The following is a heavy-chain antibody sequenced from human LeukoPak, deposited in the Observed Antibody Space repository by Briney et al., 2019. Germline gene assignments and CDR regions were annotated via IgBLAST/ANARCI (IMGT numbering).Heavy chain of an antibody. Sequence: SGGSLRLSCAASGVTFGDYAMHWVRQAPGKGLEWVSGISWNSGSIGYADSVKGRFTISRDNAKNSLYLQMNSLRAEDMALYYCAKDIGALGFCGSTSCPYYFDYWGQGTLVTVSS. V-gene: IGHV3-9*03. J-gene: IGHJ4*02. CDR2: ISWNSGSI. CDR3: AKDIGALGFCGSTSCPYYFDY. CDR1: GVTFGDYA. D-gene: IGHD2-2*01.